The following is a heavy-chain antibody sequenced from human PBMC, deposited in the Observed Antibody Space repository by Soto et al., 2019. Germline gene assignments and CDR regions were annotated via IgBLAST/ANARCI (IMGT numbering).Heavy chain of an antibody. CDR3: AKGRSYSSSWYPPDRGSLDY. J-gene: IGHJ4*02. V-gene: IGHV3-23*01. CDR2: ISGSGGST. CDR1: GFTFSSYA. Sequence: EVQLLESGGGLVQPGGSLRLSCAASGFTFSSYAMSWVRQAPGKGLEWVSAISGSGGSTYYADSVKGRFTISRDNSKNTLYLQMNSLRAEDTAVYYCAKGRSYSSSWYPPDRGSLDYWGQGTLVTVSS. D-gene: IGHD6-13*01.